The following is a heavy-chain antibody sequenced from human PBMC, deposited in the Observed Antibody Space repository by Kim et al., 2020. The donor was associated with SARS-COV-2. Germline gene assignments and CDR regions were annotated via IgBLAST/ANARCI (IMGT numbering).Heavy chain of an antibody. J-gene: IGHJ4*02. CDR3: AKDVLYVSGRGYFDS. Sequence: ADSVRGRLTLSRDNSKNTLYLQMDSLRVEDTAVYYCAKDVLYVSGRGYFDSWGQGVLVTVSS. D-gene: IGHD3-10*01. V-gene: IGHV3-23*01.